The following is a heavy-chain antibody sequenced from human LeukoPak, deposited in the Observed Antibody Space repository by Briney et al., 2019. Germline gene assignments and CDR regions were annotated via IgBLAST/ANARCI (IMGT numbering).Heavy chain of an antibody. CDR1: GFTFSSYA. D-gene: IGHD1-1*01. CDR3: ARPPYNWNDGWFDP. Sequence: GGSLRLSCAASGFTFSSYAMHWVRQAPGKGLEWVAVISYDGSNKYYADSVKGRFTISRDNPKNTLHLQMNSLRAEDTAVYYCARPPYNWNDGWFDPWGQGTLVTVSS. J-gene: IGHJ5*02. CDR2: ISYDGSNK. V-gene: IGHV3-30*04.